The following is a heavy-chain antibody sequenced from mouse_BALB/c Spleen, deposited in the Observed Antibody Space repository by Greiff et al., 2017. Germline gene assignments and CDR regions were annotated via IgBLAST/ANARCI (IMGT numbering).Heavy chain of an antibody. CDR3: ARKFHYYGSAWFAY. CDR2: ISYSGST. J-gene: IGHJ3*01. D-gene: IGHD1-1*01. Sequence: EVKLMESGPGLVKPSQSLSLTCTVTGYSITSDYAWNWIRQFPGNKLEWMGYISYSGSTSYNPSLKSRISITRDTSKNQFFLQLNSVTTEDTATYYCARKFHYYGSAWFAYWGQGTLVTVSA. CDR1: GYSITSDYA. V-gene: IGHV3-2*02.